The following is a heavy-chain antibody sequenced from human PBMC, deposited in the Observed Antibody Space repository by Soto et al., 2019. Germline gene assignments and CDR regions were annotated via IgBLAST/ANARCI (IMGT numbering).Heavy chain of an antibody. CDR3: AAVEDFWSGYYSDY. Sequence: SVKVSCKASGFTFTSSAVQWVRRARGQRLEWIGWIVVGSGNTNYAQKFQERVTITRDMSTSTAYMELSSLRSEDTAVYYCAAVEDFWSGYYSDYWGQGTLVTVSS. D-gene: IGHD3-3*01. CDR2: IVVGSGNT. J-gene: IGHJ4*02. V-gene: IGHV1-58*01. CDR1: GFTFTSSA.